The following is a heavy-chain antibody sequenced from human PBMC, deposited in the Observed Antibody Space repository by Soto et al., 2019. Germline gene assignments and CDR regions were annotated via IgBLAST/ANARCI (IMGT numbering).Heavy chain of an antibody. J-gene: IGHJ6*03. CDR3: ARGSWDDVSGHYYMDV. Sequence: PSQTLSLTCAISGYSVSSNSAGWNWIRQTPSRGFEWLGRTYYKSKWYYTYAASVKSRITVSPDTSKNQFSLQLTSVTPEDTAVYYCARGSWDDVSGHYYMDVWDKGTTVTVSS. V-gene: IGHV6-1*01. D-gene: IGHD1-1*01. CDR2: TYYKSKWYY. CDR1: GYSVSSNSAG.